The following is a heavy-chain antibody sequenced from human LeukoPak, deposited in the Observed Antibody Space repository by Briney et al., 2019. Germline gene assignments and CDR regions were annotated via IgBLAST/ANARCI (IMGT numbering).Heavy chain of an antibody. CDR1: GGTFSSYA. CDR3: AREVVPAAIGYFDY. V-gene: IGHV1-69*05. CDR2: IIPIFGTA. D-gene: IGHD2-2*01. J-gene: IGHJ4*02. Sequence: SVKVSXKASGGTFSSYAISWVRQAPGQGLEWMGGIIPIFGTANYAQKFQGRVTITTDESTSTAYMELSSLRSEDTAVYYCAREVVPAAIGYFDYWGQGTLVTVSS.